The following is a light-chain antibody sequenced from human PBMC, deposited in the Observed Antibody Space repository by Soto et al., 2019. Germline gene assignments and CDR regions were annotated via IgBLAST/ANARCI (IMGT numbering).Light chain of an antibody. CDR2: DAS. Sequence: DIQMTQSPSSLSASVGDRVTITCQASQAIAKYLNWYQQKPGKAPNLLIYDASILKTGVPPRFSGSGSGTNFTFTISGLQPEDIATYYCQQYDNLAFTFGPGTKVDF. CDR1: QAIAKY. V-gene: IGKV1-33*01. CDR3: QQYDNLAFT. J-gene: IGKJ3*01.